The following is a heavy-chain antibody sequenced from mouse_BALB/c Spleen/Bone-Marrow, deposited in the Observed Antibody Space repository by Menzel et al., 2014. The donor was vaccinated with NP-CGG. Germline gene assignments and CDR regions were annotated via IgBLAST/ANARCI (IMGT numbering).Heavy chain of an antibody. J-gene: IGHJ2*01. CDR3: ATYDY. V-gene: IGHV1S56*01. CDR2: IYPGNVNT. Sequence: QVQLKQSGPELVKPGASVRISCKASGYTFXSYYIHWVKQRPGQGLEWIGWIYPGNVNTKYNEKFKGKATLTADKSSSTAYMQLSSLTSEDSAVYLCATYDYWGQGTTLTVSS. CDR1: GYTFXSYY.